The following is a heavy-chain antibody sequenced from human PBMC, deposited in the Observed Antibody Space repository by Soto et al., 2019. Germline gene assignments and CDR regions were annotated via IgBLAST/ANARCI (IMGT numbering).Heavy chain of an antibody. Sequence: QVQLVQSGAEVKKPGASVKVSCKASGYTFTSYDINWVRQATGQGLEWMGWMNPNSGNTGYAQKFQGRVTMTRNTSISTAYMELSSLRSEDTAVYYCARVSDIVVVPAARIYYYYGMDVWGQGTTVTVSS. CDR3: ARVSDIVVVPAARIYYYYGMDV. D-gene: IGHD2-2*01. CDR2: MNPNSGNT. CDR1: GYTFTSYD. J-gene: IGHJ6*02. V-gene: IGHV1-8*01.